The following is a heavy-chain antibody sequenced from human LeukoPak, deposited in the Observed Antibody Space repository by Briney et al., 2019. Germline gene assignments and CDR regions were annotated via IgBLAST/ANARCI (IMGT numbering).Heavy chain of an antibody. CDR2: ISWDGTT. CDR3: VKDLSYESSGHVLEY. Sequence: PGGSLRLSCVASGFTFEDYTMHWVRQAPGKTLEGFSLISWDGTTYYTDSVKGRFTISRDNSKNSLYLQMDTLRSEDTAFYYCVKDLSYESSGHVLEYWGQGTLVTVSS. J-gene: IGHJ4*02. CDR1: GFTFEDYT. V-gene: IGHV3-43*01. D-gene: IGHD3-22*01.